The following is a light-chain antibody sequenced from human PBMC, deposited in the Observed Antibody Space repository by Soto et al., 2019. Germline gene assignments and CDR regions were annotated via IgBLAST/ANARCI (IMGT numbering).Light chain of an antibody. CDR3: QHYKNYPWK. V-gene: IGKV1-8*01. Sequence: AIRMTQSPSSLSASAGDRVAIACRASQDVGRYLAWYQQKPGQAPKLLIYGASTLQSGVPSRFSGGGSGTDFTLTISCLQSEDFATYYCQHYKNYPWKFGQGTKVEIK. CDR1: QDVGRY. J-gene: IGKJ1*01. CDR2: GAS.